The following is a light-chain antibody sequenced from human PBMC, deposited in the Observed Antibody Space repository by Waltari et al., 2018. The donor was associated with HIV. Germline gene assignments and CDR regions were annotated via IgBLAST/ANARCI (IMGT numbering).Light chain of an antibody. J-gene: IGLJ2*01. CDR2: DDS. CDR3: QVWDHTSDHPAV. Sequence: SYVLTQPPSVSVAPRQTARITCGGNNIGSKSVHWYQQKPGQAPVLVVYDDSDRPSGIPERFSDSNSGNTATLTITRVEAGDEADFYCQVWDHTSDHPAVFGGGTKLTVL. V-gene: IGLV3-21*02. CDR1: NIGSKS.